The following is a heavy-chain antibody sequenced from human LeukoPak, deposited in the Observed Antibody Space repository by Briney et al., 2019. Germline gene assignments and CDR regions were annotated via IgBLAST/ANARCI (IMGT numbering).Heavy chain of an antibody. D-gene: IGHD3-16*01. V-gene: IGHV3-33*01. Sequence: PGRSLRLSCAASGFIFSNYGMHWVRQAPGKGLEWVAVIWYDGNNKYYADSVKGRFTISRDNSKNPLYLQMNSLRAEDTAVYYCARDWAHHDAFISGARGQWSPSLQ. CDR1: GFIFSNYG. CDR3: ARDWAHHDAFIS. CDR2: IWYDGNNK. J-gene: IGHJ3*02.